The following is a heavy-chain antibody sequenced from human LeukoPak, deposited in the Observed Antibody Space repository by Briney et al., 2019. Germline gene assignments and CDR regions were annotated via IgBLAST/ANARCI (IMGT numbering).Heavy chain of an antibody. CDR1: GFTVSSNY. D-gene: IGHD5-24*01. CDR2: IYSGGST. Sequence: GGSLRLSCAASGFTVSSNYMTWVRQAPGKGLEWVSVIYSGGSTYYADSVKGRFTISRDNSKNTLYLQTNSLRAEDTAVYYCAGGDGRDAFDIWGQGTMVTVSS. J-gene: IGHJ3*02. CDR3: AGGDGRDAFDI. V-gene: IGHV3-66*01.